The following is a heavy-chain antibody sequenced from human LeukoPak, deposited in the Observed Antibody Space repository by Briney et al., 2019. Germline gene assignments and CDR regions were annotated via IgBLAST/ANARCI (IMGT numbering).Heavy chain of an antibody. V-gene: IGHV3-23*01. CDR3: AKNGDRGAYCTGGTCYPYFYYYMDV. CDR2: ISGSGGST. D-gene: IGHD2-15*01. J-gene: IGHJ6*03. Sequence: GGSLRLSCAASGFTFSSYGMSWVRQAPGKGLEWVSAISGSGGSTYYADSVKGRFTISRDNSKNTLYLQMNSLRAEDTAIYYCAKNGDRGAYCTGGTCYPYFYYYMDVWGKGTSVTI. CDR1: GFTFSSYG.